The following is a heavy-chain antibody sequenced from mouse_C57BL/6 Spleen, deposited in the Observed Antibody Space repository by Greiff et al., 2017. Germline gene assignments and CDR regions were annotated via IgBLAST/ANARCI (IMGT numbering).Heavy chain of an antibody. CDR1: GFTFSDYG. J-gene: IGHJ4*01. CDR2: ISSGSSTI. Sequence: EVKLVESGGGLVKPGGSLKLSCAASGFTFSDYGMHWVRQAPEKGLEWVAYISSGSSTIYYADTVKGRFTISRDNSKNTLFLQMTSLRSEDTAMYYCARLVHYAMDYWGQGTSVTVSS. D-gene: IGHD1-1*02. V-gene: IGHV5-17*01. CDR3: ARLVHYAMDY.